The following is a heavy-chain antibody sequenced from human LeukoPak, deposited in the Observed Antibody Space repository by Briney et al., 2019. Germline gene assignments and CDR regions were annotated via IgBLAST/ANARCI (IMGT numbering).Heavy chain of an antibody. D-gene: IGHD3-10*01. Sequence: PGGSLRLSCKASGFTVSSYCMSWVRQAPGKGLEWVAVISYDGSNKYYADSVKGRFTISRDNSKNTLYLQMNSLRAEDTAVYYCAKAVYGSKPTAFDIWGQGTMVTVSS. J-gene: IGHJ3*02. CDR3: AKAVYGSKPTAFDI. V-gene: IGHV3-30*18. CDR1: GFTVSSYC. CDR2: ISYDGSNK.